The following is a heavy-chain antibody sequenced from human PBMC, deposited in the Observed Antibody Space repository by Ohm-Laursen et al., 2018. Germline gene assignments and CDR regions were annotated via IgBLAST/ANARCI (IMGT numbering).Heavy chain of an antibody. D-gene: IGHD6-13*01. CDR2: ISGSGGST. CDR3: ARSLLSSSDGMDV. CDR1: GFTFSSYA. V-gene: IGHV3-23*01. Sequence: SLRLSCTASGFTFSSYAMSWVRQAPGKGLEWVSAISGSGGSTYYADSVKGRFTISRDNSKNTLYLQMNSLRAEDTAVYYCARSLLSSSDGMDVWGQGTTVTVSS. J-gene: IGHJ6*02.